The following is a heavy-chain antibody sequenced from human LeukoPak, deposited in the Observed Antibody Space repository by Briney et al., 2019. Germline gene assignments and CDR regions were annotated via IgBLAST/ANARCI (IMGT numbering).Heavy chain of an antibody. CDR1: GYTFTSYG. CDR3: ARELTILSPDGFDP. J-gene: IGHJ5*02. D-gene: IGHD3-9*01. CDR2: ISAYNGNT. Sequence: GASVKVSCKASGYTFTSYGISWVRQAPGQGLEWMGWISAYNGNTNYAQKLQGRVIMTTDTSTSTAYMELRSLRSDDTAVYYCARELTILSPDGFDPWGQGTLVTVSS. V-gene: IGHV1-18*04.